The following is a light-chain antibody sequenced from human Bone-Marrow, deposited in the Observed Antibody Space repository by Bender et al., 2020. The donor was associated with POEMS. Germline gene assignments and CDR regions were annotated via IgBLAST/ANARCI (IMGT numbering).Light chain of an antibody. V-gene: IGLV3-21*02. CDR1: SIGSRS. Sequence: SDVLTQPPSVSVAPGQTARITCVGYSIGSRSVHWYRQKPGQAPVLVVYDNSDRPSGIPERFSGSNSGNTATLTVSRVEAGDEADYYCQVWDSDTDHPVFGGGTKLAVL. J-gene: IGLJ3*02. CDR3: QVWDSDTDHPV. CDR2: DNS.